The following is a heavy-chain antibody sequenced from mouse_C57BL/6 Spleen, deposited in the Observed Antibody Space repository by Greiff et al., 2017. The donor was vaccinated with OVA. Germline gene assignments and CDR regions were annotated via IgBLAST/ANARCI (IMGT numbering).Heavy chain of an antibody. CDR1: GYAFSSSW. V-gene: IGHV1-82*01. CDR3: ARGDYSGYFDY. Sequence: QVQLQQSGPELVKPGASVKISCKASGYAFSSSWMNWVKQRPGKGLEWIGRIYPGDGDTNYNGKFKGKATLTADKSSSTAYMQLSSLTSEDSAVYFCARGDYSGYFDYWGQGTTLTVSS. CDR2: IYPGDGDT. D-gene: IGHD2-12*01. J-gene: IGHJ2*01.